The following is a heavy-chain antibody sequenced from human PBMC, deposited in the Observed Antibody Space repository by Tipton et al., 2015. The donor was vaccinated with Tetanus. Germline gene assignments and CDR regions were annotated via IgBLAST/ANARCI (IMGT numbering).Heavy chain of an antibody. J-gene: IGHJ6*02. CDR3: AKDVFDYSGMDV. Sequence: SLRLSCAASGFTFSSYAMSWVRQAPGKGLEWVSAISGSGGSTYYADSVKGRFTISRDNSKNTLYLQMNSLRAEDTAVYYCAKDVFDYSGMDVWGQGTTVTVSS. CDR2: ISGSGGST. CDR1: GFTFSSYA. D-gene: IGHD3-9*01. V-gene: IGHV3-23*01.